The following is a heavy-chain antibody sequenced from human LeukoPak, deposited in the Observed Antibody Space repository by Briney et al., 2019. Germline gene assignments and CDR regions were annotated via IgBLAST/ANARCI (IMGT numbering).Heavy chain of an antibody. Sequence: GGSLRVSCAASGFTFNDYYMSWIRQARGKGLEWVSYISSSGSTIYYADSVKGRFTISRDNAKNSLYLQMNSLRAEDTAVYYCARRDYYDSSGSPDYWGQGTLVTVSS. J-gene: IGHJ4*02. V-gene: IGHV3-11*01. D-gene: IGHD3-22*01. CDR3: ARRDYYDSSGSPDY. CDR1: GFTFNDYY. CDR2: ISSSGSTI.